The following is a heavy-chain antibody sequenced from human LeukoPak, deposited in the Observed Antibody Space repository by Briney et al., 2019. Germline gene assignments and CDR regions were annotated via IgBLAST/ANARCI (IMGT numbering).Heavy chain of an antibody. D-gene: IGHD3-16*01. CDR3: ATXSFSFGDLNPGP. CDR1: GFSFSSYW. CDR2: IMQDGSGK. V-gene: IGHV3-7*01. J-gene: IGHJ5*02. Sequence: GGSLRLSCAASGFSFSSYWMSWVRQAPGKGLEWVANIMQDGSGKYYVDSVKGRFTISRDNAKNSLYLQMNDLRAEDTAIYYXATXSFSFGDLNPGPWGQGTLVTVTS.